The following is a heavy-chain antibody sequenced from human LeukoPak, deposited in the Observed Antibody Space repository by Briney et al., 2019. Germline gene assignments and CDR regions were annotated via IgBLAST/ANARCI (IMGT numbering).Heavy chain of an antibody. D-gene: IGHD2-2*01. CDR1: GFTFDDYA. Sequence: GGSLRLSCAASGFTFDDYAMHWVRQAPGKGLEWVSGISGSGGSTYYADSVKGRFTISRDNSKNTLYLQMNSLRAEDTAVYYCAKDRYCSSTSCYVADYWGQGTLVTVSS. CDR2: ISGSGGST. V-gene: IGHV3-23*01. J-gene: IGHJ4*02. CDR3: AKDRYCSSTSCYVADY.